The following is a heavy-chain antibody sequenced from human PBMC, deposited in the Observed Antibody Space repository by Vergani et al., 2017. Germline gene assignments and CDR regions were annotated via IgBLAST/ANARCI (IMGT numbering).Heavy chain of an antibody. J-gene: IGHJ4*02. D-gene: IGHD1-1*01. CDR2: IYPADSDT. CDR1: EYSFGNYW. CDR3: ARHTTYSDS. V-gene: IGHV5-51*01. Sequence: EVELVQSGPEMRKPGASLKISCNGSEYSFGNYWIGWVRQMPGKGLEWMGIIYPADSDTRYSPSFQGPVTISADKSISTAFLQWDSLKASDTALYYCARHTTYSDSWGQGTLVTVSS.